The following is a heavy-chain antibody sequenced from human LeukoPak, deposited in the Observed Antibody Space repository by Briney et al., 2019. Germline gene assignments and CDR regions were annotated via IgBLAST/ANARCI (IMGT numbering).Heavy chain of an antibody. CDR1: GGTFSSSA. CDR2: IIPILGIA. Sequence: ASVKVSCKASGGTFSSSAISWLRQAPGQGLEWMGRIIPILGIANYAQKFQGRVTITADKSTSTAYMELSSLRSEDTAVYYCARDGVRGGTSDSRGLDVWGQGTTVTVSS. D-gene: IGHD4-23*01. V-gene: IGHV1-69*04. CDR3: ARDGVRGGTSDSRGLDV. J-gene: IGHJ6*02.